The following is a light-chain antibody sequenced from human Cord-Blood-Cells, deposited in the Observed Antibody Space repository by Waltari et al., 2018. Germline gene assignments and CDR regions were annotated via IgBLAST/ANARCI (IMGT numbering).Light chain of an antibody. Sequence: DIVMTQSPDSLAVSLGERATINCKSSQSVLYSSNNKNYLAGYQQKPGQPPKLLIYWASTRESGVPERFSGSGSGTYFTLTISSLQAEDVAVYYCQQYYSTPFTFGPGTKVDIK. CDR3: QQYYSTPFT. J-gene: IGKJ3*01. CDR2: WAS. CDR1: QSVLYSSNNKNY. V-gene: IGKV4-1*01.